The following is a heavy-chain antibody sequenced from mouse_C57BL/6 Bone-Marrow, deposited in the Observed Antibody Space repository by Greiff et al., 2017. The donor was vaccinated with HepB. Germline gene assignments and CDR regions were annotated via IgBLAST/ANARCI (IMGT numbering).Heavy chain of an antibody. CDR2: IDPANGNT. D-gene: IGHD1-1*01. V-gene: IGHV14-3*01. Sequence: EVKLVESVAELVRPGASVKLSCTASGFNIKNTYMHWVKQRPEQGLEWIGRIDPANGNTKYAPKFQGKATITADTSSNTAYLQLSSLTSEDTAIYYCASRIYYYGSSYGAMDYWGQGTSVTVSS. CDR3: ASRIYYYGSSYGAMDY. J-gene: IGHJ4*01. CDR1: GFNIKNTY.